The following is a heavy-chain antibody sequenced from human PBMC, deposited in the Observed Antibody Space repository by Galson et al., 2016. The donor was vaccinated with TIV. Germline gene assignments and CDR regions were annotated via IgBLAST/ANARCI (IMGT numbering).Heavy chain of an antibody. Sequence: SLRLSCATSGLTFGDFAMSWFRQAPGKGLEWVGSIRSKTYGGSADYAASVKGRFSIARDDSARFDYLQMNSLKTEDTDVSYCASECSGWKTYYFFDYWGQGTLFTVSS. CDR2: IRSKTYGGSA. CDR1: GLTFGDFA. CDR3: ASECSGWKTYYFFDY. D-gene: IGHD6-25*01. J-gene: IGHJ4*02. V-gene: IGHV3-49*03.